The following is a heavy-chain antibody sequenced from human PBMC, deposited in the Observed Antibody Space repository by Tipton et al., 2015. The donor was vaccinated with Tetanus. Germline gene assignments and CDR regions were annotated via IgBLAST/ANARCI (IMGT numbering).Heavy chain of an antibody. CDR2: IYPGDSDT. V-gene: IGHV5-51*01. J-gene: IGHJ4*02. Sequence: QSGAEVKKPGESLKISCKGSGYSFTTYWIGWVRQMPGKGLEWMGIIYPGDSDTRYSPSFQGRVTISADKSISTAYLQWSSLKASDTGMDFFARHMGVGDLLSLFDYWGQGTLVTVSS. CDR1: GYSFTTYW. D-gene: IGHD3-10*01. CDR3: ARHMGVGDLLSLFDY.